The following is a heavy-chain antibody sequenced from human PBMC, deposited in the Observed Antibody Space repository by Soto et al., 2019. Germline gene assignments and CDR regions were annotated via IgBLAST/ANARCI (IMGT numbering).Heavy chain of an antibody. CDR1: GFTFSSYD. CDR3: ARDTDKYSPDAYYYGMDV. J-gene: IGHJ6*02. CDR2: IGTAGDT. D-gene: IGHD2-21*01. Sequence: PGGSLRLCCAASGFTFSSYDMHWVRQATGKGLEWVSAIGTAGDTYYPGSVKGRFTISRENAKNSLYLQMNSLRAEDTAVYYCARDTDKYSPDAYYYGMDVWGQGTTVTVSS. V-gene: IGHV3-13*01.